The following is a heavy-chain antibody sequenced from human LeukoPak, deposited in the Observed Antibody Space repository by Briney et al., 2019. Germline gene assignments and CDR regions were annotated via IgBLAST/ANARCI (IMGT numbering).Heavy chain of an antibody. J-gene: IGHJ4*02. CDR3: AKLWWFGELPNVDY. CDR2: ISGSGGRT. Sequence: SGGSLRLSCAASGFTFSSYAMSWVRQAPGKGLEWVSSISGSGGRTHYADSVRGRFTISRDNSKNTLYLQMNSLRAEDTAVYYCAKLWWFGELPNVDYWGQGTLVTVSS. V-gene: IGHV3-23*01. D-gene: IGHD3-10*01. CDR1: GFTFSSYA.